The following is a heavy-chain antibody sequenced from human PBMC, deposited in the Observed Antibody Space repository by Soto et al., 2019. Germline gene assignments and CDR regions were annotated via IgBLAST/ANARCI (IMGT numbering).Heavy chain of an antibody. J-gene: IGHJ4*02. CDR3: ARYYYDSSGYYYENWVDY. Sequence: QVQLVQSGAEVKKPGASVKVSYKASGYTFTSYGISWVRQAPGQGLEWMGWISAYNGNTNYAQKLQGRVTMTTDTSTSTAYMELRSLRSVDTAVYYCARYYYDSSGYYYENWVDYWGQGTVVTVSS. D-gene: IGHD3-22*01. CDR1: GYTFTSYG. CDR2: ISAYNGNT. V-gene: IGHV1-18*01.